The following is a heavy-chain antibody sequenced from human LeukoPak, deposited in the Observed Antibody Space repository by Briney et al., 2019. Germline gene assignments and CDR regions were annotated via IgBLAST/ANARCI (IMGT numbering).Heavy chain of an antibody. CDR3: AKGDPYGSGSYQVDY. CDR2: ISYDGSNK. V-gene: IGHV3-30*18. CDR1: GFTFNRYG. Sequence: GRSLRLSCAASGFTFNRYGMHWVRQASGKGLEWVALISYDGSNKYYADSVKGRFTISRDNSKNTLYLQMNSLRPEDTAVYYCAKGDPYGSGSYQVDYWGQGTLVTVSS. J-gene: IGHJ4*02. D-gene: IGHD3-10*01.